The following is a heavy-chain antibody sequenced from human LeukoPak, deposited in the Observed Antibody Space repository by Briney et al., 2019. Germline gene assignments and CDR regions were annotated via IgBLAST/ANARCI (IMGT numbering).Heavy chain of an antibody. V-gene: IGHV3-49*04. D-gene: IGHD3-10*01. CDR1: GFTIGDYA. Sequence: PGQSLRLSCTVSGFTIGDYAMSWVRQAPGKGLEWVGLIRRKAYGGTTKYAASVKGRFTISRDDSKSIAYLQMNSLKTEDTAIYYCTREYYYGSGSPDYWGQGTLVTVSS. CDR2: IRRKAYGGTT. CDR3: TREYYYGSGSPDY. J-gene: IGHJ4*02.